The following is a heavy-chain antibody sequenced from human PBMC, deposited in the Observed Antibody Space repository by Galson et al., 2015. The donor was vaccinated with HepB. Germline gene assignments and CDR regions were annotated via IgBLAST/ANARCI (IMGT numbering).Heavy chain of an antibody. CDR3: ARDPPSSESVDWSWYFDL. CDR2: ISSSGSTI. V-gene: IGHV3-48*03. D-gene: IGHD3-22*01. J-gene: IGHJ2*01. Sequence: SLRLSCAASGFTFSSYEMNWVRQAPGKGLEWVSYISSSGSTIYYADSVKGRFTISRDNAKNSLYLQMNSLRAEDTALYYCARDPPSSESVDWSWYFDLWGRGTLVTVSS. CDR1: GFTFSSYE.